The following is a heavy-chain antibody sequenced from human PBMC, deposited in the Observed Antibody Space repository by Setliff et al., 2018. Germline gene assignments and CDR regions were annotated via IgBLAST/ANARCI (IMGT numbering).Heavy chain of an antibody. V-gene: IGHV1-69-2*01. D-gene: IGHD3-10*01. Sequence: GASVKVSCKASGYTFTDYYMHWVQQAPGKGLEWMGRVDPEDGETIYAEKFQGRVTITADTSTDTAYMELSSLRSEDTAVYYCASLYYGSGSPTLDYWGQGTLVTVSS. J-gene: IGHJ4*02. CDR1: GYTFTDYY. CDR2: VDPEDGET. CDR3: ASLYYGSGSPTLDY.